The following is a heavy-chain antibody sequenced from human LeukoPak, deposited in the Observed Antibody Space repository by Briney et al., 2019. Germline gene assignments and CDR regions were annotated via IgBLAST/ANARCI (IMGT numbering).Heavy chain of an antibody. J-gene: IGHJ4*02. D-gene: IGHD6-19*01. CDR2: ISGSGGST. V-gene: IGHV3-23*01. Sequence: GGSLRLSCAASGFTFSSYAMSWVRQAPGEGLEWVSAISGSGGSTYYADYVKGRFTISRDNSKNTLYLQMNSLRAEDTAVYYYAKGGAVAGMWAYYFDYWGQGTLVTVSS. CDR1: GFTFSSYA. CDR3: AKGGAVAGMWAYYFDY.